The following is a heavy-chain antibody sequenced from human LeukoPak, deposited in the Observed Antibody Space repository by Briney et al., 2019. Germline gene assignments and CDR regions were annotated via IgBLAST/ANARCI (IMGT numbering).Heavy chain of an antibody. CDR2: INSDGSST. J-gene: IGHJ6*03. Sequence: GGSLRLSCAASGFTFSSYWMHWVRQAPGKWLVWVSRINSDGSSTSYADSVKGRFTISRDNAKNSLYLQMNSLRVEDTAVYYCARDGTPNYSSGWVYMDVWGEGTTVTISS. D-gene: IGHD6-25*01. CDR1: GFTFSSYW. V-gene: IGHV3-74*01. CDR3: ARDGTPNYSSGWVYMDV.